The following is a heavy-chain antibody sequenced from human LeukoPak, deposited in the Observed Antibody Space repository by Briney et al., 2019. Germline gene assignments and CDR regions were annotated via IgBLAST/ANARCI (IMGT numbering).Heavy chain of an antibody. D-gene: IGHD3-16*01. J-gene: IGHJ3*02. CDR2: TYYRSKWYN. V-gene: IGHV6-1*01. CDR1: ADSVSNKNTA. CDR3: ARDWGTLTDGFDI. Sequence: SQTLSLTCAISADSVSNKNTAWNWVRQSPSRGLEWLGRTYYRSKWYNDYAISVRSRITINPDTSKNQFSLQLNSVTPEDTAVYYCARDWGTLTDGFDIWGQGTMVIVSS.